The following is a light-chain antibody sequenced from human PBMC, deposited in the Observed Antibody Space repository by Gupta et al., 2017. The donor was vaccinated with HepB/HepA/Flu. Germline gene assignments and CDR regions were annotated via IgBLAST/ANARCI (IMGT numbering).Light chain of an antibody. V-gene: IGLV2-14*01. J-gene: IGLJ2*01. CDR2: DVS. CDR1: NNDVGTYNF. CDR3: TSYTSTSAPVV. Sequence: APPQPAPVSGSPAPSLYISCTGTNNDVGTYNFVSWYQQHPGKAPKLMIYDVSNRPSGVSNRFSGSKSGNTASLTISGLQADDEADYYCTSYTSTSAPVVFGGGTKLTVL.